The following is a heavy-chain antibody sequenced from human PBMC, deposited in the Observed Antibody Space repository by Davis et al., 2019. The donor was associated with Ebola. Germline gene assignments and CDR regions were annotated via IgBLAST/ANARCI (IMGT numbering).Heavy chain of an antibody. CDR3: ARDKEDCSGGRCYLYNWLDP. J-gene: IGHJ5*02. CDR1: GFSFETYL. V-gene: IGHV3-21*01. CDR2: INSGSIFI. D-gene: IGHD2-15*01. Sequence: GESLKISCAASGFSFETYLMNWVRQAPGKGLEWVASINSGSIFINYADSVKGRFTISRDNAKNSLFLQMNSLRAEDTAVYYCARDKEDCSGGRCYLYNWLDPWGQGTLVTVSS.